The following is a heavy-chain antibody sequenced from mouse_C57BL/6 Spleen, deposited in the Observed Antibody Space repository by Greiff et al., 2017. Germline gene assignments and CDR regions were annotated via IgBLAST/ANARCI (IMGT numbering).Heavy chain of an antibody. CDR2: IYPRSGNT. D-gene: IGHD1-1*01. CDR3: ARGDYYGSSGWYFDV. V-gene: IGHV1-81*01. CDR1: GYTFTSYG. J-gene: IGHJ1*03. Sequence: VQLVESGAELARPGASVKLSCKASGYTFTSYGISWVKQRTGQGLEWIGEIYPRSGNTYYNDKFKGKATLTADKSSSTAYMELRSLTSEDSAVYFCARGDYYGSSGWYFDVWGTGTTVTVAS.